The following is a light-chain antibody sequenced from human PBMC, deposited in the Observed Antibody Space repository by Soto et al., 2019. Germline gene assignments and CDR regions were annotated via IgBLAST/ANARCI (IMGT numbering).Light chain of an antibody. CDR2: GAS. J-gene: IGKJ1*01. CDR1: QSVSSN. V-gene: IGKV3-15*01. Sequence: EIVMTQSPATLSVSPGERATLSCRASQSVSSNLAWYQQKPGQAPRLLIYGASTRATGIPARFSGSGSGTEFTLTISSLQSEDFAVYDCQQYNNFWTFGQGTKVEIK. CDR3: QQYNNFWT.